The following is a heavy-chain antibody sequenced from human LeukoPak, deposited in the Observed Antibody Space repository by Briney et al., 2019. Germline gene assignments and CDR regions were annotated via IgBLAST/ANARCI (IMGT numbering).Heavy chain of an antibody. CDR1: GGSFGDYY. CDR3: ASLLGYCSGGSCYSTGNPRHYYYYGMDV. J-gene: IGHJ6*04. V-gene: IGHV4-34*01. Sequence: PSETLSLTCAVYGGSFGDYYWRWIRQPPGKGLEWIGEINHSGSTNYNRSLKSRVTISVDTSKNQFSLKLSSVTAADTAVYYCASLLGYCSGGSCYSTGNPRHYYYYGMDVWGKGTTVTVSS. CDR2: INHSGST. D-gene: IGHD2-15*01.